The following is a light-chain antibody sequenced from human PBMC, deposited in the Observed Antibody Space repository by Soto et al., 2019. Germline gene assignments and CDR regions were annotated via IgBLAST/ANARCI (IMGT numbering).Light chain of an antibody. CDR1: QSVSSSY. CDR3: QQSCSSPRS. J-gene: IGKJ1*01. CDR2: GAS. Sequence: EIVLTQSPGTPSLSPGERATLSCRASQSVSSSYLAWYQQEPGQAPRLLIYGASSRATGIPDRFSGSGSGTDFTLTISRLEPEDFAVYYCQQSCSSPRSFGQGTKV. V-gene: IGKV3-20*01.